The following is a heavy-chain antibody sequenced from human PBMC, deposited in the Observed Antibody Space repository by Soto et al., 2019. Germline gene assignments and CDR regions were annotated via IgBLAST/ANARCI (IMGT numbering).Heavy chain of an antibody. D-gene: IGHD6-6*01. J-gene: IGHJ4*02. CDR2: ISTYNGHT. CDR3: ARDLSISRLSACGH. CDR1: GYTFTSYG. V-gene: IGHV1-18*04. Sequence: ASVKVSCKTSGYTFTSYGITWVRQAPLQVLEWMVWISTYNGHTIYAQNLRDRVTLTTDSSTSTVYMEMRSLRSDDTAFYYCARDLSISRLSACGHWGQGTMVTVSS.